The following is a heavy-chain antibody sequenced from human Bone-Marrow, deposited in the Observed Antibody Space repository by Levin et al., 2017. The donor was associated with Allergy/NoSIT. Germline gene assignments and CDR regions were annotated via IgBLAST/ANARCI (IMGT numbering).Heavy chain of an antibody. D-gene: IGHD2-2*01. CDR2: ISAYNGNT. V-gene: IGHV1-18*01. CDR1: GYTFTSYG. CDR3: ARVASSTSCHPCYFDY. Sequence: ASVKVSCKASGYTFTSYGISWVRQAPGQGLEWMGWISAYNGNTNYAQKLQGRVTMTTDTSTSTAYMELRSLRSDDTAVYYCARVASSTSCHPCYFDYWGQGTLVTVSS. J-gene: IGHJ4*02.